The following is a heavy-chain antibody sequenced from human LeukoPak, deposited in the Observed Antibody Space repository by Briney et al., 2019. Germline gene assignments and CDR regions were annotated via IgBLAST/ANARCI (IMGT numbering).Heavy chain of an antibody. D-gene: IGHD1-26*01. CDR1: GFTFSDSY. J-gene: IGHJ6*02. Sequence: GGSLRLSCTASGFTFSDSYMNWVRQAPGKGPEWISLISTSSGYTDYADSVRGRFTISRDNAKNSLYLQMTSLRAEDTAVYYCTRDASGETASGPRMDVWGQGTTVPVSS. CDR3: TRDASGETASGPRMDV. V-gene: IGHV3-11*05. CDR2: ISTSSGYT.